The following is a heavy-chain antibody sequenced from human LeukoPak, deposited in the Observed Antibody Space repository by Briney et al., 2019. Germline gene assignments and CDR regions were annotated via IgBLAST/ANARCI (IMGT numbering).Heavy chain of an antibody. CDR3: ARHSIVGATWYAFDI. Sequence: SETLSLTCTVSGGSISSYYWSWIRQPPGKGLGWIGYIYYSGSTNYNPSLKSRVTISVDTSKNQFSLKLSSVTAADTAVYYCARHSIVGATWYAFDIWGQGTMVTASS. CDR1: GGSISSYY. CDR2: IYYSGST. V-gene: IGHV4-59*08. J-gene: IGHJ3*02. D-gene: IGHD1-26*01.